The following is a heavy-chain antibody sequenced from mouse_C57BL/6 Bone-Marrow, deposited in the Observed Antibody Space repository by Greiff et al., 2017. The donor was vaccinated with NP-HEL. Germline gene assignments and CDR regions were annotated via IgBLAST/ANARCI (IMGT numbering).Heavy chain of an antibody. J-gene: IGHJ2*01. Sequence: VHLVESGAELVKPGASVKLSCKASGYTFTEYTIHWVKQRSGQGLEWLGWFYPGSGSIKYNEKFKDKATLTADKSSSTVYMELSRLTSEDSAVYFCARHASYYYGSSYDYFDYWGQGTTLTVSS. CDR3: ARHASYYYGSSYDYFDY. CDR1: GYTFTEYT. V-gene: IGHV1-62-2*01. D-gene: IGHD1-1*01. CDR2: FYPGSGSI.